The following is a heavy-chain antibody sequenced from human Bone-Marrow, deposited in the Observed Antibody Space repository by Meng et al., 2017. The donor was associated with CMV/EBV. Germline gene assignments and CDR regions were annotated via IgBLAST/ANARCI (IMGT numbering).Heavy chain of an antibody. CDR1: GYTFTGYY. CDR2: INPNSGGT. V-gene: IGHV1-2*02. Sequence: ASVKVSCKASGYTFTGYYMHWVRQAPGQGLEWMGWINPNSGGTNYAQKFQGRVTISVDTSKNQFSLKLSSVTAADTAVYYCARQPSVGAQYYFDYWGQGTLVTVSS. CDR3: ARQPSVGAQYYFDY. J-gene: IGHJ4*02. D-gene: IGHD1-26*01.